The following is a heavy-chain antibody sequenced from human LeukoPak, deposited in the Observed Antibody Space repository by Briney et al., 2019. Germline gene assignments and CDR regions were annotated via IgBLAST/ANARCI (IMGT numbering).Heavy chain of an antibody. CDR1: GGSISSGGYS. V-gene: IGHV4-30-2*01. CDR2: IYHSGST. Sequence: TSQTLSLTCAVSGGSISSGGYSWSWIRQPPGKGLEWIGYIYHSGSTYYNPSLKSRVTISVDTSKNQFSLKLSSVTAADTAVYYCARGPIGMTTGWGQGTLVTVSS. J-gene: IGHJ4*02. CDR3: ARGPIGMTTG. D-gene: IGHD1-1*01.